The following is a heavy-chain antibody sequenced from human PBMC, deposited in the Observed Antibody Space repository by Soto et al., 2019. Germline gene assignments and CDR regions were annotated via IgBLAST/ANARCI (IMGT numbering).Heavy chain of an antibody. V-gene: IGHV1-3*01. CDR3: ATSTIDTSTWKQYFYGMDV. Sequence: ASVKVSCKASEDTFTRYVIHWVRQAPGHRLAWMGWITAGNGNTKYSQNFQGRVTITRDASASTAYMELSSLRSQDTAVYYCATSTIDTSTWKQYFYGMDVWGQGSTVTVSS. CDR2: ITAGNGNT. D-gene: IGHD6-13*01. CDR1: EDTFTRYV. J-gene: IGHJ6*02.